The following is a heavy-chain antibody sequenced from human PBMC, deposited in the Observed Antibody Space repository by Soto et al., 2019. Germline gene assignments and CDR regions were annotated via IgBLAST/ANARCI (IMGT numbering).Heavy chain of an antibody. Sequence: EVKLLESGGGLVQPGGSLRLSCAASGFTFSSYAMSWVRQAPGKGLEWVSSISGSGGSTYYADSVTGRFTISRDNSKNTLYLQMNSLRAEHTAISYCAKTGDSSGYYWFDYWGQGTLVTVSS. CDR2: ISGSGGST. V-gene: IGHV3-23*01. CDR1: GFTFSSYA. D-gene: IGHD3-22*01. J-gene: IGHJ4*02. CDR3: AKTGDSSGYYWFDY.